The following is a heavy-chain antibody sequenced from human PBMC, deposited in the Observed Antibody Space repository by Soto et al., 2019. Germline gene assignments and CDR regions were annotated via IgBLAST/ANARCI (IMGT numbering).Heavy chain of an antibody. V-gene: IGHV4-30-4*01. Sequence: PSETLSLTCSISGDSISNLDYFWAWIRQPPGQALEYIGYIYKSATTYYNPSFESRVAISVDTSKSQFSLNVTSVTAADTAVYFCARGRYCLTGRCFPNWFDSSGKGAPATVSS. D-gene: IGHD7-27*01. J-gene: IGHJ5*01. CDR3: ARGRYCLTGRCFPNWFDS. CDR2: IYKSATT. CDR1: GDSISNLDYF.